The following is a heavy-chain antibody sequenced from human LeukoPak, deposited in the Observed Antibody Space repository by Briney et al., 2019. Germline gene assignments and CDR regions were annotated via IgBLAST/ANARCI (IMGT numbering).Heavy chain of an antibody. CDR1: GGSISSTNYY. CDR2: IYYSGST. V-gene: IGHV4-39*01. J-gene: IGHJ5*02. D-gene: IGHD2-2*01. Sequence: SETLSLTCSVSGGSISSTNYYWGWIRQPPGKGLEWIGSIYYSGSTYYNPSLKSRVTISVDTSKNQFSLRLSSVTAADTAVYYCARRAFSGSSTSGRFNWFDPWGQGTLVTVSS. CDR3: ARRAFSGSSTSGRFNWFDP.